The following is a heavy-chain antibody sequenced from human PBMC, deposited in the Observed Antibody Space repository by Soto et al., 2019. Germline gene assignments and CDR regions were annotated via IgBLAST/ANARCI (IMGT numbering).Heavy chain of an antibody. V-gene: IGHV1-8*01. J-gene: IGHJ5*02. D-gene: IGHD4-17*01. Sequence: QVQLVQSGAEVKKPGASVKVSCKASGYTFTSYDINWVRQATGQGLEYLGWMNPNSGNTGYVQKFQSRVTMTWDSSITTAYMELSSLRSEDTAVYFCARGVKYGAYSRWFDPWGQGTLVTVSS. CDR2: MNPNSGNT. CDR3: ARGVKYGAYSRWFDP. CDR1: GYTFTSYD.